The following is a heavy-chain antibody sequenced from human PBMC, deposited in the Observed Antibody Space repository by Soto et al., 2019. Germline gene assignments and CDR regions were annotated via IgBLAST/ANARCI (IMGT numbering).Heavy chain of an antibody. V-gene: IGHV1-69*13. Sequence: VASVKVSCKASGGTFSSYAISWVRQAPGQGLEWMGGIIPIFGTANYAQKFQGRVTITADESTSTAYMELSSLRSEDTAVYYCARVYDYVWGSYRSYYFDYWGQGTLVTVSS. D-gene: IGHD3-16*02. J-gene: IGHJ4*02. CDR1: GGTFSSYA. CDR2: IIPIFGTA. CDR3: ARVYDYVWGSYRSYYFDY.